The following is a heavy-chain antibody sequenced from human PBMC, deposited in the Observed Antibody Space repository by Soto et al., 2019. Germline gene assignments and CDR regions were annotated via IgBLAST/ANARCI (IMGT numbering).Heavy chain of an antibody. D-gene: IGHD3-16*01. CDR1: GFAVTTNY. V-gene: IGHV3-53*01. J-gene: IGHJ5*02. Sequence: EVQLVESGGTLIQPGGSLRLSCAVSGFAVTTNYMSWVRQGPGKGLEWVSLLYPAGNGGSAFYADSVRGRFTISRDSSKNTLYLQMNGLRADDTAVYYCARARDYARTWGQGTLVTVSS. CDR2: LYPAGNGGSA. CDR3: ARARDYART.